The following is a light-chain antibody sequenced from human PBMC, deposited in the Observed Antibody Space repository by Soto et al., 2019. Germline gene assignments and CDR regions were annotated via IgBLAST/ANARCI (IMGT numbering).Light chain of an antibody. J-gene: IGKJ4*01. CDR1: QSISSY. V-gene: IGKV3-11*01. CDR3: QQRSKWPLT. CDR2: DAS. Sequence: EIVLTQSPATLSLSLGERATLSCRASQSISSYLGWYQQKPGQAPRLLIYDASNSAAGIPARVSGSGSGADFTLTISSLEPEDFAVYYCQQRSKWPLTFGGGTKVEIK.